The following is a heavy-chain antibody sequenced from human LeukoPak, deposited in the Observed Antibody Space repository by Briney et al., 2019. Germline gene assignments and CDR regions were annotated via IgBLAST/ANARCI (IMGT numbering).Heavy chain of an antibody. J-gene: IGHJ4*02. V-gene: IGHV3-23*01. CDR3: AKDGRGYSYANFDY. D-gene: IGHD5-18*01. Sequence: QAGGSLRLSCAASGFTFSSYAMSWVRQAPGKGLEWVSAISGSGGSTYYADSVKGRYTISRDSSKNTLYLQMNSLRAEDTAVYYCAKDGRGYSYANFDYWGQGTLVTVSS. CDR1: GFTFSSYA. CDR2: ISGSGGST.